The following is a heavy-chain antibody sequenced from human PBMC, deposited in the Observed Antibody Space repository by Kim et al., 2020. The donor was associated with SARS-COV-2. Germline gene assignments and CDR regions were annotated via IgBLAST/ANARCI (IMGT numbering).Heavy chain of an antibody. CDR1: GGSISSSDYY. D-gene: IGHD2-15*01. V-gene: IGHV4-39*01. CDR2: VYYTGST. CDR3: ARQVGGGQWSFDY. J-gene: IGHJ4*02. Sequence: SETLSLTCTVSGGSISSSDYYWGWIRQSPGKGLEWLATVYYTGSTYYNPSLKSRVTTSVDTSKNQFSLKLSSVTAADTAVYYCARQVGGGQWSFDYWGQGALVTVSS.